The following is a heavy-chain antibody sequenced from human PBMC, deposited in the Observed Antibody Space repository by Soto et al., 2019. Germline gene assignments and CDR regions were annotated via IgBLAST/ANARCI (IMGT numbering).Heavy chain of an antibody. V-gene: IGHV4-34*01. CDR2: INHSGNT. D-gene: IGHD1-26*01. CDR3: ARHHVRGRTIAGAAEF. J-gene: IGHJ4*02. Sequence: SETLSLTCADYGKSLSGYYWSWIRQPPGKALEWIGEINHSGNTNYNPSLKSRVTISVDTSKNQLFLNLSSVTAADTAMYYCARHHVRGRTIAGAAEFWGQGTLVTVSS. CDR1: GKSLSGYY.